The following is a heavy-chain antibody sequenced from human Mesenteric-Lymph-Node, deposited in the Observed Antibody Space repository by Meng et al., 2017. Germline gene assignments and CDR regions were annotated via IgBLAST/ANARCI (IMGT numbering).Heavy chain of an antibody. CDR1: RASISSDIW. J-gene: IGHJ4*02. V-gene: IGHV4-4*02. CDR3: GRDQGRELINH. CDR2: VYHRGDT. Sequence: QVQFQVSGPCLLKPSGIRSRTLTFSRASISSDIWLSWVRQPPGKGLEWIGEVYHRGDTNYNPSLKSRVDISVDKSKNQFYLSLFSVTAADTAVYYCGRDQGRELINHWGQGTLVTVSS. D-gene: IGHD1-7*01.